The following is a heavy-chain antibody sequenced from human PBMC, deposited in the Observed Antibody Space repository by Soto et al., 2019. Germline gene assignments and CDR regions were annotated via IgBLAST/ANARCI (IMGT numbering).Heavy chain of an antibody. CDR1: GYTFTGHY. CDR2: INPNSGGT. J-gene: IGHJ5*02. Sequence: ASVKVSCKASGYTFTGHYMHWVRQAPGQGLEWMGWINPNSGGTSYAQKFQGRVTMTRDTSISTAYMELSRLRSDDTAVYYCAGEGGYCSSTSCSPSWFDPWGQGTLVTVSS. CDR3: AGEGGYCSSTSCSPSWFDP. V-gene: IGHV1-2*02. D-gene: IGHD2-2*01.